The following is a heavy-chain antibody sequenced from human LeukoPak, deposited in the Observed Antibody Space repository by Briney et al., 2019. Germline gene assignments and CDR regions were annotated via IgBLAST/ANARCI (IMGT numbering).Heavy chain of an antibody. CDR3: ARGPFCGSACYLSY. V-gene: IGHV4-4*07. CDR2: TYSSGNT. Sequence: PSETLSPTCTVSGGSISSYYWGWIRQPAGKGLEWLGRTYSSGNTNYTPSLQSRVTMSVDTSNSQFSLRLSSVTAADTAVYCCARGPFCGSACYLSYWGQGALVTVSS. CDR1: GGSISSYY. J-gene: IGHJ4*02. D-gene: IGHD2-21*02.